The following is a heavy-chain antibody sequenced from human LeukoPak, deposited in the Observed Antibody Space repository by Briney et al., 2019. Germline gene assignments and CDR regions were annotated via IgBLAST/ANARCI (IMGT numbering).Heavy chain of an antibody. V-gene: IGHV1-69*05. CDR2: IIPIFGTA. Sequence: ASVKVSCKASGGTFSSYAISWVRQAPGQVLEWMGGIIPIFGTANYAQKFQGRVTITTDESTSTAYMELSSLRSEDTAVYYCARASYCSSTSCYSSIHWFDPWGQGTLVTVSS. D-gene: IGHD2-2*02. J-gene: IGHJ5*02. CDR1: GGTFSSYA. CDR3: ARASYCSSTSCYSSIHWFDP.